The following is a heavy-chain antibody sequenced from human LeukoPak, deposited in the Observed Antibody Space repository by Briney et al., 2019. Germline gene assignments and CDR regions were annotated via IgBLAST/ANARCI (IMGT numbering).Heavy chain of an antibody. CDR1: GFTFSSYA. J-gene: IGHJ4*02. V-gene: IGHV3-23*01. CDR2: ISGSGGST. Sequence: PGGSLGLSCAASGFTFSSYAMSWVRQAPGKGLEWVSAISGSGGSTYYADSVKSRFTISRDSAKNSLYLQMNSLRAEDTAVYYCARDPPYSSGWYVFDYWGQGTLVTVSS. D-gene: IGHD6-19*01. CDR3: ARDPPYSSGWYVFDY.